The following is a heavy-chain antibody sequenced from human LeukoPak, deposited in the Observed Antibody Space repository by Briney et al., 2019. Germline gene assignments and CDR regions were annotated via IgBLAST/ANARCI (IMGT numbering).Heavy chain of an antibody. CDR2: ISAYNSNT. CDR1: VYTFTTYV. Sequence: ASVKVSCKASVYTFTTYVISWVRQAPGQGLEWMGWISAYNSNTNYAQKLQGRVTMTTDTSTSTAYMELRSLRSDDTAVSYCATYIVVAPSFDPWGQETLVTVSS. D-gene: IGHD2-21*01. J-gene: IGHJ5*02. CDR3: ATYIVVAPSFDP. V-gene: IGHV1-18*01.